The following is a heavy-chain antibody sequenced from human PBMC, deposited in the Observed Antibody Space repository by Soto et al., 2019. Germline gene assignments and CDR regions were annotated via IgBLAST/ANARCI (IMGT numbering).Heavy chain of an antibody. CDR3: VRGRFPNWFDP. CDR1: GFTFSRYW. J-gene: IGHJ5*02. V-gene: IGHV3-74*01. CDR2: ISGDESTT. Sequence: EVQLVESGGGLVQPGGSLRLSCAASGFTFSRYWMHWVRQAPGKGLVWLSRISGDESTTTYADSVKGRFTISRDNAKNTLFLQLNSLRAEDTAVYYCVRGRFPNWFDPWGQGPLVTVSS. D-gene: IGHD3-3*01.